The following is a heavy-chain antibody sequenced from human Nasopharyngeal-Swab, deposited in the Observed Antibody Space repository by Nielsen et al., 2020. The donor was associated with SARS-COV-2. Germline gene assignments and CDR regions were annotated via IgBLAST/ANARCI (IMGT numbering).Heavy chain of an antibody. Sequence: SETLSLTCTVSGGSISSSSYYWGWIRQPPGKGLEWIGSIYYSGSTYYNSSLKSRVTISVDTSKNQFSLKLSSVTAADTAVYYCAREGGYDPLTDAFDIWGQGTMVTVSS. CDR3: AREGGYDPLTDAFDI. D-gene: IGHD3-16*01. CDR1: GGSISSSSYY. V-gene: IGHV4-39*07. CDR2: IYYSGST. J-gene: IGHJ3*02.